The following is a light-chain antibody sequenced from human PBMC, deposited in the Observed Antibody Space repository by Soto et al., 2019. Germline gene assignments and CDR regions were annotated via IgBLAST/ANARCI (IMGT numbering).Light chain of an antibody. V-gene: IGKV3-11*01. Sequence: EIVLTQSPATLSLSPGNRATLSGRASQSVSSSLAWYQHQPGQAPRLLIYDASNRATGIPARFSGSGSGTHFTLSISSLEPEDFAVYYCQHRSNWPSVTFGGGTKLEIK. CDR3: QHRSNWPSVT. CDR2: DAS. J-gene: IGKJ4*01. CDR1: QSVSSS.